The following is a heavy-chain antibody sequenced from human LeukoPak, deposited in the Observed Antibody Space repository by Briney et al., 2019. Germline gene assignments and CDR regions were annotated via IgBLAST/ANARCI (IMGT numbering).Heavy chain of an antibody. J-gene: IGHJ4*02. D-gene: IGHD3-22*01. V-gene: IGHV4-34*01. CDR3: ARGRTYYYDSSGYLPY. CDR2: INHSGST. Sequence: KPSETLSLTCAVYGGSFSGYYWSWIRQPPGKGLEWIGEINHSGSTNYNPSLKSRVTISVDTSKNQFSLKLSSVTAADTAVYYCARGRTYYYDSSGYLPYWGQGTLVTVSS. CDR1: GGSFSGYY.